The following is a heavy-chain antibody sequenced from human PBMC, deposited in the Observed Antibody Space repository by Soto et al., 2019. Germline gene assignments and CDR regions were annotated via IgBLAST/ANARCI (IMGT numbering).Heavy chain of an antibody. V-gene: IGHV4-59*08. J-gene: IGHJ6*03. D-gene: IGHD6-13*01. CDR3: ARQTGIAAAGSRYYYYYYMDV. CDR1: GGSISSYY. Sequence: ASETLSLTCTVSGGSISSYYWSWIRQPPGKGLEWIGYIYYSGSTNYNPSLKSRVTISVDTSKNQFSLKLSSVTAADTAVYYCARQTGIAAAGSRYYYYYYMDVWGKGTTVTVSS. CDR2: IYYSGST.